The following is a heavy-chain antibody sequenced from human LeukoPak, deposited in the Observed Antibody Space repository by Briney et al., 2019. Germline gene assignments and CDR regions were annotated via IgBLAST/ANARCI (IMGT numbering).Heavy chain of an antibody. D-gene: IGHD3-22*01. CDR1: GFTFSSYA. Sequence: GGSLRLSCAASGFTFSSYAMSWVGQAPGKGLNWGSAISGSGGSTYYADSVKGRFTISRDNSKNTLYLQMNSLRAEDTAVYYCARAGGRLYDSSGYYYNWGQGTLVTVSS. J-gene: IGHJ4*02. V-gene: IGHV3-23*01. CDR2: ISGSGGST. CDR3: ARAGGRLYDSSGYYYN.